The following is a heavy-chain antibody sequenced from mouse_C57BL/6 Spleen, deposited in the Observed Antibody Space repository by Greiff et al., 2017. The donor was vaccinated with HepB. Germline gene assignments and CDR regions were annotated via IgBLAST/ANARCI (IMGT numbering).Heavy chain of an antibody. Sequence: QVTLKESGPGILQSSQTLSLTCSFSGFSLSTSGMGVSWIRQPSGNGLEWLAHIYWDDDKRYNPSLKSRLTLSKDTSRNQVFRKITSVDTADTATYYCARDYSNYVGWFAYWGQGTLVTVSA. D-gene: IGHD2-5*01. CDR3: ARDYSNYVGWFAY. CDR2: IYWDDDK. CDR1: GFSLSTSGMG. V-gene: IGHV8-12*01. J-gene: IGHJ3*01.